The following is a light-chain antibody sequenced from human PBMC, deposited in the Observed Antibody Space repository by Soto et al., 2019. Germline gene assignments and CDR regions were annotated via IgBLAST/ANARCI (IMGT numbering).Light chain of an antibody. CDR1: NNDVGGFQY. V-gene: IGLV2-14*01. CDR3: SSYTTSPTRV. Sequence: QSALTQPASVSGSPGQSITISCIGTNNDVGGFQYVSWYQHRPGNAPKLMIYEVSNRPSGFSDRFSGSKSGNTASLTISGLQAEDEADYYCSSYTTSPTRVFGGGTKLTVL. J-gene: IGLJ3*02. CDR2: EVS.